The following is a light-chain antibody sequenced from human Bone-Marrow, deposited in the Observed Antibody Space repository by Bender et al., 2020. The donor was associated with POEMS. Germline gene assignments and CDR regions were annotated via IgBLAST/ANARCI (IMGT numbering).Light chain of an antibody. CDR2: INN. Sequence: QSALTQPRSVSGSPGQSVTISCTGTSSDVGDYNYVSWYQQLPGTAPKLLIYINNQRPSGVPDRFSGSKSGTSASLAISGLQSEDEADYYCAAWEDSLNGWVFGGGTKLTVL. V-gene: IGLV2-11*01. CDR1: SSDVGDYNY. J-gene: IGLJ3*02. CDR3: AAWEDSLNGWV.